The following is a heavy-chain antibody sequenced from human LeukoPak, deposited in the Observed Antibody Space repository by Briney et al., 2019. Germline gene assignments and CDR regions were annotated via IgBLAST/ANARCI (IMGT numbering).Heavy chain of an antibody. CDR1: GFRLTTYG. V-gene: IGHV3-30*02. CDR3: AREQGRYYGSGSYCPSDY. Sequence: GGYLRFSCAGSGFRLTTYGTHWVGQAPGKVLEWVAYIPVDGSDEYYVDSEKGRFSISRDNSKSTLFLQMNSLTPEDTAVYYCAREQGRYYGSGSYCPSDYWGQGTLVTVSS. J-gene: IGHJ4*02. D-gene: IGHD3-10*01. CDR2: IPVDGSDE.